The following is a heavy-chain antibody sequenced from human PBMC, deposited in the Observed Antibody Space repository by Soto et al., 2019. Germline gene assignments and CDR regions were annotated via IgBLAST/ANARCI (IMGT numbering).Heavy chain of an antibody. Sequence: ASVKVSCKASGYTFTSYAMHWVRQAPGQRLEWMGWINAGNGNTKYSQKFQGRVTITRDTSASTAYMELSSLRSEDTAVYYCARTYCSGGSCPLDYYYYGMDVWGQGTTVTVSS. V-gene: IGHV1-3*01. CDR1: GYTFTSYA. D-gene: IGHD2-15*01. J-gene: IGHJ6*02. CDR3: ARTYCSGGSCPLDYYYYGMDV. CDR2: INAGNGNT.